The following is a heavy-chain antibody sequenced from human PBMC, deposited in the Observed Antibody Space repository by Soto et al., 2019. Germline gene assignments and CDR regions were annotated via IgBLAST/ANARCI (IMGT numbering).Heavy chain of an antibody. J-gene: IGHJ6*02. Sequence: EVQLVESGGGLVKPGGSLRLSCAASGFTFSNAWMNWVRQAPGKGLEWVGRIKSKTDGGTTEYAAPVKGRFTISRDDSKNTMYLEMNSLKTEDTAVYYCTTLGHYYDSSPLDVWGQGTTVTVSS. CDR3: TTLGHYYDSSPLDV. V-gene: IGHV3-15*07. CDR1: GFTFSNAW. D-gene: IGHD3-22*01. CDR2: IKSKTDGGTT.